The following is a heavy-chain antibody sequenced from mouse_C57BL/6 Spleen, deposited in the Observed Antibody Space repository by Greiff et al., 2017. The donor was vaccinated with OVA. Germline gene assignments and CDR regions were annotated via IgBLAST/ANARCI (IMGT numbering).Heavy chain of an antibody. CDR3: ARPTTVAHYYAMDY. V-gene: IGHV5-6*01. CDR1: GFTFSSYG. Sequence: EVMLVESGGDLVKPGGSLKLSCAASGFTFSSYGMSWVRQTPDKRLEWVATISSGGSYTYYPDSVKGRFTISRDNAKNTLYLQMSSLKSEDTAMYYCARPTTVAHYYAMDYWGQGTSVTVSS. CDR2: ISSGGSYT. D-gene: IGHD1-1*01. J-gene: IGHJ4*01.